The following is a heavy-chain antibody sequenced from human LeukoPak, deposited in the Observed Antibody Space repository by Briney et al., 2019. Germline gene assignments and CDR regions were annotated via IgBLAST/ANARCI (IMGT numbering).Heavy chain of an antibody. CDR3: ARHASVSGNWPRPLDY. V-gene: IGHV4-39*01. CDR1: GGSISISNYY. CDR2: IYYSGST. D-gene: IGHD3-3*01. J-gene: IGHJ4*02. Sequence: SETLSLTCTVSGGSISISNYYWGWVRQPPGKGLEWIANIYYSGSTYYSPSLGSRVTISVDTSKNQFSLKLTSVTAADTAVYYCARHASVSGNWPRPLDYWGQGSLVTVSS.